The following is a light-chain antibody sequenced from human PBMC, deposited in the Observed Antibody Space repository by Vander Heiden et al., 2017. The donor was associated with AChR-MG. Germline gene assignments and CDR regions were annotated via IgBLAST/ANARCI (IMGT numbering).Light chain of an antibody. J-gene: IGLJ2*01. CDR1: KLGDKY. Sequence: SYEVTQPPSVSVSPGQTASITCSGDKLGDKYASWYQQKPGQSPVLVIYEDNKRPSGIPERFSGSNSGNTATLTISGTQAMDEAYYYCQAWDSSSVIFGGGTKLTVL. V-gene: IGLV3-1*01. CDR3: QAWDSSSVI. CDR2: EDN.